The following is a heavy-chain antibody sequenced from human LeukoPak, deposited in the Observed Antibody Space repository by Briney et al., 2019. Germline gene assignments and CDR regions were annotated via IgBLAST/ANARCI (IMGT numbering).Heavy chain of an antibody. Sequence: ASVKVSCKVSGYTLTELSMHWVRQAPGKGLEWMGGFDPEDGETNYAQKFQGRVTITADESTSTAYMELSSLRSEDTAVYYCARDSVVGQGFDPWGQGTLVTVSS. CDR3: ARDSVVGQGFDP. J-gene: IGHJ5*02. D-gene: IGHD2-15*01. CDR1: GYTLTELS. V-gene: IGHV1-24*01. CDR2: FDPEDGET.